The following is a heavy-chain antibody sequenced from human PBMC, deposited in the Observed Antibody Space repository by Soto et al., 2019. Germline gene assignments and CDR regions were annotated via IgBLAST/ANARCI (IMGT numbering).Heavy chain of an antibody. CDR3: ARVTSDSSGYYKDRNDY. CDR2: IIPILGIA. CDR1: GGTFSSYT. Sequence: KVSCKASGGTFSSYTISWVRQAPGQGLEWMGRIIPILGIANYAQKFQGRVTITADKSTSTAYMELSSLRSEDTAVYYCARVTSDSSGYYKDRNDYWGQGTLVTVSS. J-gene: IGHJ4*02. V-gene: IGHV1-69*02. D-gene: IGHD3-22*01.